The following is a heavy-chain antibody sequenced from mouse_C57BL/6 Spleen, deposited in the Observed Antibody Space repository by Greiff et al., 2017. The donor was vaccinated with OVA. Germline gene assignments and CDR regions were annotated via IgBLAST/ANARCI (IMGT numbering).Heavy chain of an antibody. CDR3: ARVTTAFDY. D-gene: IGHD1-2*01. CDR1: GYSITSGYY. CDR2: ISYDGSN. J-gene: IGHJ2*01. Sequence: EVKLMESGPGLVKPSQSLSLTCSVTGYSITSGYYWNWIRQFPGNKLEWMGYISYDGSNNYNPSLKNRISITRDTSKNQFFLKLNSVTTEDTATYYCARVTTAFDYWGQGTTLTVSS. V-gene: IGHV3-6*01.